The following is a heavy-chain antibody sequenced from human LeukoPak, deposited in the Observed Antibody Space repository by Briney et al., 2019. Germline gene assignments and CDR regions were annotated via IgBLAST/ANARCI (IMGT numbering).Heavy chain of an antibody. CDR3: LRSGGGRASN. CDR1: GFHFSAHG. CDR2: ISYDGSNK. D-gene: IGHD2-15*01. J-gene: IGHJ4*02. Sequence: GGSLRLSCAASGFHFSAHGMNWIRQAPGKGLEWVAVISYDGSNKYYADSVKGRFTISRDNSKNTLYLQMSSLRAEDTAVYYCLRSGGGRASNWGQGTLVTVSS. V-gene: IGHV3-30*03.